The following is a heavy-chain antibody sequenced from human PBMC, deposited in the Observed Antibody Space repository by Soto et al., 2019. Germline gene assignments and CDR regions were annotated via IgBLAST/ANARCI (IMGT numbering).Heavy chain of an antibody. D-gene: IGHD6-13*01. Sequence: KASETLSLTCTVSGGSISSYYWSWIRQPPGKGLEWIGYIYYSGSTNYNPSLKSRVTISVDTSKNQFSLKLSSVTAADTAVYYCARISLVRDYYGMDVWGQGTTVTVSS. CDR1: GGSISSYY. CDR2: IYYSGST. J-gene: IGHJ6*02. V-gene: IGHV4-59*01. CDR3: ARISLVRDYYGMDV.